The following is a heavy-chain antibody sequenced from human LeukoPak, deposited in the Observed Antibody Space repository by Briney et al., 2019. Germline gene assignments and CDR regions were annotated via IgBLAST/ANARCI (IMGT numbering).Heavy chain of an antibody. CDR3: ARVRITMVRGGPLYYYYGMDV. J-gene: IGHJ6*02. CDR1: GGSFSGYY. D-gene: IGHD3-10*01. Sequence: KPSETQSLTCAVYGGSFSGYYWSWIRQPPGKGLEWIGEINHSGSTNYNPSLKSRVTISVDTSKNQFSLKLSSVTAADTAVYYCARVRITMVRGGPLYYYYGMDVWGQGTTVTVSS. CDR2: INHSGST. V-gene: IGHV4-34*01.